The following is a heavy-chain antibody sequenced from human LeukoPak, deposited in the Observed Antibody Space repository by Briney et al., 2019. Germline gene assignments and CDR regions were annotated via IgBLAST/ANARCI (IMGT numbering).Heavy chain of an antibody. J-gene: IGHJ5*02. CDR1: GGSITSYY. CDR2: IYYNGAT. Sequence: SETLSLTCTVSGGSITSYYWSWIRQPPGTGLEWIGYIYYNGATNYNPSLKSRVTISVDTSKNQFSLHLSSVTAADTAVYYCARDHTVTTGWFDPWGQGTLVTVSS. D-gene: IGHD4-17*01. CDR3: ARDHTVTTGWFDP. V-gene: IGHV4-59*01.